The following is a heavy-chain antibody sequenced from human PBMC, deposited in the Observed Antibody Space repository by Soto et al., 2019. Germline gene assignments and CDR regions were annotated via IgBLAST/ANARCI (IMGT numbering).Heavy chain of an antibody. J-gene: IGHJ4*02. CDR2: ISYDGSNK. CDR3: AKDHSSSWDYFDY. Sequence: SLRLSCAASGFTFSSYGMHWVRQAPGKGLEWVAVISYDGSNKYYADSVKGRFTISRDNSKNTLYLQMNSLRAEDTAVYYCAKDHSSSWDYFDYWGQGTLVTVSS. CDR1: GFTFSSYG. V-gene: IGHV3-30*18. D-gene: IGHD6-13*01.